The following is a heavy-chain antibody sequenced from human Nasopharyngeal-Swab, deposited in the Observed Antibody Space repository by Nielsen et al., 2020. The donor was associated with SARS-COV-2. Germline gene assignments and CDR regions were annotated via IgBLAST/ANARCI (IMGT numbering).Heavy chain of an antibody. CDR1: GFTFDDYA. Sequence: SLKISCAASGFTFDDYAMHWVRQAPGKGLEWVSGISWNSGSIGYADSVKGRFTISRDNAKNSLYLQMNSLRAEDTAVYYCARDDLEWLDYGMDVWGQGTTVTVSS. J-gene: IGHJ6*02. D-gene: IGHD6-19*01. V-gene: IGHV3-9*01. CDR2: ISWNSGSI. CDR3: ARDDLEWLDYGMDV.